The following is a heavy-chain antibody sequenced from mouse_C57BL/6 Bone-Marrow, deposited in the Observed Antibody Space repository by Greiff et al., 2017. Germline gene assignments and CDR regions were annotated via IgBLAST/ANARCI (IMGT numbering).Heavy chain of an antibody. CDR1: GYAFSSSW. D-gene: IGHD1-1*01. V-gene: IGHV1-82*01. Sequence: QVQLQQSGPELVKPGASVKISCKASGYAFSSSWMNWVKQRPGKGLEWIGRIYPGDGDTNYNGKFKGKATLTADKSSSTAYMQLSSLTSEDSAVYYCARGNYYGSSYGEYFDVWGTGTTVTVSS. CDR2: IYPGDGDT. J-gene: IGHJ1*03. CDR3: ARGNYYGSSYGEYFDV.